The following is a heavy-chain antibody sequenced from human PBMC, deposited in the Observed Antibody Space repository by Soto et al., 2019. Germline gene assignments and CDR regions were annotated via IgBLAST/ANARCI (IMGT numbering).Heavy chain of an antibody. CDR2: MFYSGNT. V-gene: IGHV4-39*01. Sequence: SETLALTCTVSGDSISSSTYYWGWIRQPPGKGLEWIGSMFYSGNTYYNPSLKSRVTMSIDTSKNQFSLKLNSVTAADTAVYYCVSPEGYYDSSGYTLDYWGQGTLVTVS. CDR1: GDSISSSTYY. D-gene: IGHD3-22*01. CDR3: VSPEGYYDSSGYTLDY. J-gene: IGHJ4*02.